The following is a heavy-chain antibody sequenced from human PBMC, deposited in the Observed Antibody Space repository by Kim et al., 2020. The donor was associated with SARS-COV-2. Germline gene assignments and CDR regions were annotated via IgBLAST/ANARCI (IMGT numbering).Heavy chain of an antibody. Sequence: SVKVSCKASGGTFSSYAISWVRQAPGQGLEWMGGIIPIFGTANYAQKFQGRVTITADESTSTAYMELSSLRSEDTAVYYCARGYCSSTSCYNFDYWGQGTLVTVSS. CDR2: IIPIFGTA. J-gene: IGHJ4*02. V-gene: IGHV1-69*13. CDR3: ARGYCSSTSCYNFDY. D-gene: IGHD2-2*01. CDR1: GGTFSSYA.